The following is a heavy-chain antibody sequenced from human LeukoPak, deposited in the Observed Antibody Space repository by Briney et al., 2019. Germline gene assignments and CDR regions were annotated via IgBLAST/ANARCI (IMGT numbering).Heavy chain of an antibody. CDR1: GFTFSSYA. D-gene: IGHD2-2*01. CDR2: ISGSGGST. Sequence: PGGSLRLSCAASGFTFSSYALSWVRQAPGKGLEWVSVISGSGGSTYYADSVKGRFTISRDNSKNTLYLQMNSLRADDTAEYYCARDQYQLLDAFDIWGQGTMVTVSS. J-gene: IGHJ3*02. V-gene: IGHV3-23*01. CDR3: ARDQYQLLDAFDI.